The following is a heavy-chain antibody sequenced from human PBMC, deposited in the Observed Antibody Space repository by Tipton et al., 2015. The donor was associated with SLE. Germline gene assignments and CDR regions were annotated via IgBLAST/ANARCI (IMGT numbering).Heavy chain of an antibody. J-gene: IGHJ4*02. CDR2: INHGGST. Sequence: AGLVKPSETLSLTCGVYGGFFTGYYWSWIRQPPGKGLEWIGEINHGGSTNYNPSLKSRVTVSVDTSKNQVSLKLNSVTAADTAVYYCGRGRLPDYWGQGTLVTVSS. CDR1: GGFFTGYY. CDR3: GRGRLPDY. V-gene: IGHV4-34*01.